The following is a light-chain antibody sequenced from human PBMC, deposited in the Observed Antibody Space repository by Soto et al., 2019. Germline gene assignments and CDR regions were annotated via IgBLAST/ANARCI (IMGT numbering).Light chain of an antibody. Sequence: EIVLTQSPGTLSLSPGERATLACRASQSISSSYLAWYQQKPGQAPRLLIYGASSRATGIPDRFSGSGSGTDFTLTIGRLEPEDFAVYYCQFFGSSRYTFGQGTKLEIK. CDR1: QSISSSY. V-gene: IGKV3-20*01. J-gene: IGKJ2*01. CDR2: GAS. CDR3: QFFGSSRYT.